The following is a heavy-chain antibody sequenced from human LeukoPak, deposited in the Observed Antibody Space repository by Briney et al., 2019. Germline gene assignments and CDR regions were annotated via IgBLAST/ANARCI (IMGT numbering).Heavy chain of an antibody. CDR1: GFTFSSYS. CDR2: ISSSSSYI. J-gene: IGHJ4*02. Sequence: GGSLRLSCAASGFTFSSYSMNWVRQAPGKGLEWVSSISSSSSYIYYADSVKGRFTISRDNAKNSLYLQMNSLRAEDTAVYYCARDGRFDWSSYWGQGTLVTVSS. D-gene: IGHD3-9*01. V-gene: IGHV3-21*01. CDR3: ARDGRFDWSSY.